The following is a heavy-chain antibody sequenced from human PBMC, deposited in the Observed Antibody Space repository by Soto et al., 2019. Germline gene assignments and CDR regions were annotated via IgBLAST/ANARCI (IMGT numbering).Heavy chain of an antibody. CDR3: ASRIYDYVWGSYFDS. V-gene: IGHV4-30-4*01. Sequence: LSLTCNVSGGSISRGDYYWSWVRRPPGKGLEWIGHIYYSGTTYYNPSLKSRITISVDTSKSQFSLNLRSVTAADTATYFCASRIYDYVWGSYFDSWGQGTLVTVSS. D-gene: IGHD3-16*01. CDR1: GGSISRGDYY. CDR2: IYYSGTT. J-gene: IGHJ4*02.